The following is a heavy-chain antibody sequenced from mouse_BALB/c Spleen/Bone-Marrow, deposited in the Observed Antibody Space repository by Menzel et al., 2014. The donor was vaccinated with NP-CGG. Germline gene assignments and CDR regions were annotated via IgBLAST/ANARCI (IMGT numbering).Heavy chain of an antibody. J-gene: IGHJ2*01. Sequence: QVQLQQSGAELMKPGASVKISCKATGYTFSGYWIEWVKQRPGHGLEWIGEILPGNNSTNYNEKFKGKATLTADKSPSTAYMQRSSLTSDDSAVYFCARGITTGYFDYWGQGTTLTVSS. D-gene: IGHD1-1*01. V-gene: IGHV1-9*01. CDR3: ARGITTGYFDY. CDR2: ILPGNNST. CDR1: GYTFSGYW.